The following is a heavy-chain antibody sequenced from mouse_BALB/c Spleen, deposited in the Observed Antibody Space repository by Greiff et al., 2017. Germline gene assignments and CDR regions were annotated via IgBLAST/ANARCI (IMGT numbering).Heavy chain of an antibody. CDR1: GYSFTGYF. CDR3: ARRDYDEGYFDY. D-gene: IGHD2-4*01. J-gene: IGHJ2*01. V-gene: IGHV1-20*02. Sequence: EVQLQESGPELVKPGASVKISCKASGYSFTGYFMNWVMQSHGKSLEWIGRINPYNGDTFYNQKFKGKATLTVDKSSSTAHMELRSLASEDSAVYYCARRDYDEGYFDYWGQGTTLTVSS. CDR2: INPYNGDT.